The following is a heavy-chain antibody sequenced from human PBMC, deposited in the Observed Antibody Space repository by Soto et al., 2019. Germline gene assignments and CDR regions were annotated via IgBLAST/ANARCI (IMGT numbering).Heavy chain of an antibody. CDR1: GGSFSGYC. CDR3: ARRPPVTPTYYYYYYMDV. V-gene: IGHV4-34*01. J-gene: IGHJ6*03. CDR2: INHSGST. Sequence: PSETLSLTCAVYGGSFSGYCWSWIRQPPGKGLEWIGEINHSGSTNHNPSLKSRVTISVDTSKNQFSLKLSSVTAADTAVYYCARRPPVTPTYYYYYYMDVWGKGTTVTVSS. D-gene: IGHD4-4*01.